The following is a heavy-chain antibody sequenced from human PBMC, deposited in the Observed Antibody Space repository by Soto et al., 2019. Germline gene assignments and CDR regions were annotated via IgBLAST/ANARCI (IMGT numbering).Heavy chain of an antibody. CDR3: ARKMASSGSYEYWFDP. CDR1: GGSISSGGYS. CDR2: IYHSGST. J-gene: IGHJ5*02. Sequence: QLPLQESGSGLVKPSQTLSLTCAVSGGSISSGGYSWSWIRQPPGKGLEWIGDIYHSGSTYYNPSLKSRVTISVDRSKNQFSLKLSSVTAADTAVYYCARKMASSGSYEYWFDPWGQGILVTVSS. V-gene: IGHV4-30-2*01. D-gene: IGHD1-26*01.